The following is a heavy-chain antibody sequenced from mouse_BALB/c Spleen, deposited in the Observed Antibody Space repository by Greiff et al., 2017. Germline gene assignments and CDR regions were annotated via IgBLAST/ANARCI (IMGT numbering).Heavy chain of an antibody. V-gene: IGHV1S132*01. CDR3: ARKDYGLYFDY. J-gene: IGHJ2*01. D-gene: IGHD1-1*02. CDR1: GYTFTSYW. CDR2: IFPGTGTT. Sequence: QVQLQQPGAELVKPGASVKLSCKTSGYTFTSYWIQWVKQRPGQGLGWIGEIFPGTGTTYYNEKFKGKATLTIDTSSSTAYMQLSSLTSEDSAVYFCARKDYGLYFDYWGQGTTLTVSS.